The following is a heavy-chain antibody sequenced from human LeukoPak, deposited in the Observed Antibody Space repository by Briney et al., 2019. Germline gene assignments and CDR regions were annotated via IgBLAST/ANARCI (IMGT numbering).Heavy chain of an antibody. J-gene: IGHJ4*02. Sequence: PGGSLRLSCAASGFTFSSYSMNWVRQAPGKGLEWVSSISSSSSYIYYADSVKGRFTISRDNAKNSLYLQMNSLRAEDTAVYYCARVMWYSSGWYYFDYWGQGTLVTVSS. V-gene: IGHV3-21*01. D-gene: IGHD6-19*01. CDR2: ISSSSSYI. CDR1: GFTFSSYS. CDR3: ARVMWYSSGWYYFDY.